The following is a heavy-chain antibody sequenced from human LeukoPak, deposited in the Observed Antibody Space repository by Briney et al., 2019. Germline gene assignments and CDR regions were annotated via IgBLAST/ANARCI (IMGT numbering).Heavy chain of an antibody. CDR2: IYYSGST. V-gene: IGHV4-59*01. CDR1: GGSISSYY. J-gene: IGHJ3*02. D-gene: IGHD3-3*01. Sequence: SETLSLTCTVSGGSISSYYWSWIRQPPGKGLEWIGYIYYSGSTNYNPSLKSRVTVSVDTSKNQFSLKLSSVTAADTAVYYCARDPEITIVGAFDIWGQGTMVTVSS. CDR3: ARDPEITIVGAFDI.